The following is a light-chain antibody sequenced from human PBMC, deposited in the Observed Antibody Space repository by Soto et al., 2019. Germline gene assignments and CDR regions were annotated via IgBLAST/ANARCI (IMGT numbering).Light chain of an antibody. CDR1: SSDVGAYNY. V-gene: IGLV2-14*01. J-gene: IGLJ1*01. CDR2: EVS. Sequence: QSVLTQPASVSGSPGQSITISCTGTSSDVGAYNYVSWYQQHPGKAPKHMIYEVSNRPSGVSNRFSGSKSGNTASLTISGLQAEDEADYYCSSYTSSSTYVFGTGTKVTVL. CDR3: SSYTSSSTYV.